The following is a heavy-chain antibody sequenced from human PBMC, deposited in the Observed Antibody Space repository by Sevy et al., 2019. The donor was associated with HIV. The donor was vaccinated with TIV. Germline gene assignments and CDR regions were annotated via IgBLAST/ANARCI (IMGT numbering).Heavy chain of an antibody. CDR1: GFTVSSNY. CDR2: IYSGGST. V-gene: IGHV3-53*01. D-gene: IGHD1-26*01. CDR3: ARESSEPVGHDAFDI. Sequence: GGSLRLSCAASGFTVSSNYMSWVRQAPGKGLEWVSVIYSGGSTYYADSVKGRFTISRDNSKNTLYLQMNSLGAEDTAVYYCARESSEPVGHDAFDIWGQGTMVTVSS. J-gene: IGHJ3*02.